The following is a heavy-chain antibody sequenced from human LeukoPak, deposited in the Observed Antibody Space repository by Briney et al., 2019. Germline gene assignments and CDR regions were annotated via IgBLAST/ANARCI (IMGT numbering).Heavy chain of an antibody. D-gene: IGHD1-26*01. CDR1: GFTVSTHF. CDR2: IYSDGDK. CDR3: AREGRGATNFDS. Sequence: GRSLRLSCAASGFTVSTHFMTWVRQAPGKGLEWVSIIYSDGDKYYGAAVKGRFTISRDDSKNTVFLQMDSLRGEDTAVYYCAREGRGATNFDSWGQGTLVTVSP. V-gene: IGHV3-53*01. J-gene: IGHJ4*02.